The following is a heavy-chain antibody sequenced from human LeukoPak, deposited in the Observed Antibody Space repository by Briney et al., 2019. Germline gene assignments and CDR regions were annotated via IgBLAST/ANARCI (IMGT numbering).Heavy chain of an antibody. CDR3: ARDTVYCSGGSCYSRWFDP. V-gene: IGHV1-69*01. Sequence: SVKVSCKASGRTFSSYAISWLRQAPGRGLEWVEGILPILGTANYAQKVQGRVTITADESTSTAYMELSSLRSEDTAVDYCARDTVYCSGGSCYSRWFDPWGQGTLVTVSS. J-gene: IGHJ5*02. CDR1: GRTFSSYA. CDR2: ILPILGTA. D-gene: IGHD2-15*01.